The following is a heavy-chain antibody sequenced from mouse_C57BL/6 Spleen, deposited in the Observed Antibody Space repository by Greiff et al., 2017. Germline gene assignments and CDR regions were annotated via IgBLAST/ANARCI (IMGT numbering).Heavy chain of an antibody. Sequence: VQLQQSGAELVRPGASVTLSCKASGYTFTDYEMHWVKQTPVHGLEWIGAIDPETGGTAYNQKFKGKAILTADKSSSTAYMELRSLTSEDSAVYYCTRSGWAWFAYWGQGTLVTVSA. D-gene: IGHD1-1*02. CDR3: TRSGWAWFAY. CDR2: IDPETGGT. CDR1: GYTFTDYE. V-gene: IGHV1-15*01. J-gene: IGHJ3*01.